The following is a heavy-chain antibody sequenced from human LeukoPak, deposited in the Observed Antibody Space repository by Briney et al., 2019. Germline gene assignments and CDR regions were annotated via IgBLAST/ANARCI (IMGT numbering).Heavy chain of an antibody. D-gene: IGHD1-26*01. Sequence: GGSLRLSCATSGFTFSSYWMSWVRQAPGKGLEWVSSISTSSSYIYYADSVKGRFTISRDNAKNSLYLQMNSLRAEDTAVYYCARDLVQWELAAFDIWGQGTMVTVSS. J-gene: IGHJ3*02. V-gene: IGHV3-21*01. CDR3: ARDLVQWELAAFDI. CDR1: GFTFSSYW. CDR2: ISTSSSYI.